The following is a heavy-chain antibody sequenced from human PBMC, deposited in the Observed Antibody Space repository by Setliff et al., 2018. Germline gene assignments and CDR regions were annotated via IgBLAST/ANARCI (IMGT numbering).Heavy chain of an antibody. V-gene: IGHV1-3*01. CDR3: VRVDMVLSNFDF. CDR2: INAGNGHT. CDR1: GGTFRTDG. J-gene: IGHJ4*02. Sequence: ASVKVSCKASGGTFRTDGFSWVRQAPGQGLEWVGGINAGNGHTKYSQRFQDRITITSETSATTVYMELRSLRSEDTAVYYCVRVDMVLSNFDFWGQGTLVTVSS. D-gene: IGHD5-12*01.